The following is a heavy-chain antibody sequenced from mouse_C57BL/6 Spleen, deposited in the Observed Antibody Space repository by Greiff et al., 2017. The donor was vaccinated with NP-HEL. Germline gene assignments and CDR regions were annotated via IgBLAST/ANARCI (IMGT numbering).Heavy chain of an antibody. CDR1: GYTFTSYW. CDR2: IYPGSGST. Sequence: QVQLKQPGAELVKPGASVKMSCKASGYTFTSYWITWVKQRPGQGLEWIGDIYPGSGSTNYNEKFKSKATLTVDTSSSTAYMQLSSLTSEDSAVYYCARTRTAQATDYWGQGTTLTVPS. D-gene: IGHD3-2*02. CDR3: ARTRTAQATDY. V-gene: IGHV1-55*01. J-gene: IGHJ2*01.